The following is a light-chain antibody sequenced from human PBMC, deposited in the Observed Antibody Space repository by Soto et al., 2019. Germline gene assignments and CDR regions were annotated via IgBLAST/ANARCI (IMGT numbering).Light chain of an antibody. CDR1: QPISRY. V-gene: IGKV1-39*01. CDR2: EEY. Sequence: DIQMTQFPSSLSASLGDRVTMTCRASQPISRYLNWYQQKPGKDTKLMIYEEYTLQSGVQYRFSGSGSGTDFTLTIRSMQPEDFATYSCKQNYSSSWTLGPGTKLDIK. CDR3: KQNYSSSWT. J-gene: IGKJ1*01.